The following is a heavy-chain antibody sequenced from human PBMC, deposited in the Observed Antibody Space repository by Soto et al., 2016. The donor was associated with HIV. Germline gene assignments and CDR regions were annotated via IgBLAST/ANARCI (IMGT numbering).Heavy chain of an antibody. V-gene: IGHV1-2*02. CDR1: GYTLTELS. J-gene: IGHJ4*02. Sequence: VSCKVSGYTLTELSMHWVRQAPGKGLEWMGWINPNSGGTNYAQKFQGRVTMTRDTSISTAYMELSRLRSGDTAVYYCARAWGMGVYGSGSYYGYWGQGTLVTVSS. CDR3: ARAWGMGVYGSGSYYGY. D-gene: IGHD3-10*01. CDR2: INPNSGGT.